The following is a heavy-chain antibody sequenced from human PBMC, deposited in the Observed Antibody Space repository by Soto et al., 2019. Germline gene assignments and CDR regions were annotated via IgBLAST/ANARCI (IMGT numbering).Heavy chain of an antibody. CDR1: GFTFSSYS. Sequence: PGGSLRLSCAASGFTFSSYSMNWVRQAPGKGLEWVSYISSSSSTMYYADSVKGRFTISRDNAKNSLYLQMNSLRAEDTAVYYCARVGNYDFWSYYYYYMDVWGKGTTVTVSS. V-gene: IGHV3-48*01. CDR2: ISSSSSTM. CDR3: ARVGNYDFWSYYYYYMDV. D-gene: IGHD3-3*01. J-gene: IGHJ6*03.